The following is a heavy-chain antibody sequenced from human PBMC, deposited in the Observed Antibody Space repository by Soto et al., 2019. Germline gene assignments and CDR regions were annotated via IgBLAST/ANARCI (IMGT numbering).Heavy chain of an antibody. Sequence: GGSLRLSCAASGFTFSSYAINWARQAPGKGLQWISVISGSGGSTYYADSVKGRFTISRDNSKNTLFLQMNSLRAEDTAIYYCAKGTYSSAYYTDVYYWCQGDLLTISS. D-gene: IGHD3-22*01. J-gene: IGHJ4*02. V-gene: IGHV3-23*01. CDR2: ISGSGGST. CDR1: GFTFSSYA. CDR3: AKGTYSSAYYTDVYY.